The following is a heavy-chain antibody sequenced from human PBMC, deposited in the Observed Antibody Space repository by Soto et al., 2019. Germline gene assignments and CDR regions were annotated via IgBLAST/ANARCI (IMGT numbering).Heavy chain of an antibody. CDR3: ARDGMSGYDFDY. J-gene: IGHJ4*02. CDR2: ISSSSSTI. Sequence: GVLRLSCGAPGVTFRSYSMNWGRPAPGKGLEWVSYISSSSSTIYYADSVKGRFTISRDNAKNSLYLQMNSLRAEDTAVYYCARDGMSGYDFDYWGQGTLVTVS. D-gene: IGHD5-12*01. CDR1: GVTFRSYS. V-gene: IGHV3-48*01.